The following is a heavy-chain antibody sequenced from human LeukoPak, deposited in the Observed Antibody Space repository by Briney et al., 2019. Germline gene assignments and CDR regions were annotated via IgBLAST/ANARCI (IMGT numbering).Heavy chain of an antibody. CDR1: GFTFCICA. J-gene: IGHJ4*02. V-gene: IGHV3-23*01. CDR3: ASRPRADMGPLDY. Sequence: TGGSLRLSCAASGFTFCICAMTWVRQAPGKGLEWVASITGDGTRTYYTDSVKGRFTISRDNSKNTLYLQMNSLRADETAIYYCASRPRADMGPLDYWGQGTLVTVST. CDR2: ITGDGTRT. D-gene: IGHD1-14*01.